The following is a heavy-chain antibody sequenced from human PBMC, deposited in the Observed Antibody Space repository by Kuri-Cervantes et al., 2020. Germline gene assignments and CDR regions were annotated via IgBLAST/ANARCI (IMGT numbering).Heavy chain of an antibody. V-gene: IGHV1-8*01. CDR3: AREHSTYYYDSSGYYYYWFDP. D-gene: IGHD3-22*01. CDR1: GYTFTSYD. CDR2: MNPNSGNT. Sequence: ASVKVSCKASGYTFTSYDINWVRQATGQGLEWMGWMNPNSGNTGYAQKFQGRVTMTRNTSISTAYMELSSLRSEDTAVYYCAREHSTYYYDSSGYYYYWFDPWGQGTLVTFSS. J-gene: IGHJ5*02.